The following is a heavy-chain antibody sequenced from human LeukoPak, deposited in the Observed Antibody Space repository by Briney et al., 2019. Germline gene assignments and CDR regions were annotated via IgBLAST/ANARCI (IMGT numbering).Heavy chain of an antibody. Sequence: PSETLSLTCTVSGGSISSYYWSWIRQPAGKGLEWIGRIYTSGSTNYNPSLKSRVTMSVDTSKNQFSLKLSSVTAADTAVYYCAGSPVPAAIYWFDPWGQGTLVTVSS. V-gene: IGHV4-4*07. CDR1: GGSISSYY. J-gene: IGHJ5*02. CDR3: AGSPVPAAIYWFDP. D-gene: IGHD2-2*01. CDR2: IYTSGST.